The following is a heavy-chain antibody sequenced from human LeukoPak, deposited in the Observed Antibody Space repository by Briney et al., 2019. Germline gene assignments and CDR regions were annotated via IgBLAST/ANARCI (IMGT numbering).Heavy chain of an antibody. Sequence: ASVKVSCKASGYIFTSYYIHWVRQAPGQGLEWVGWINPNTGSTKYGQTLQGRVIMTRDTSISTAYMELSRLRSDDTAVYYCARRIVTPTTKWFDAWGQGTLVTVSS. CDR1: GYIFTSYY. CDR2: INPNTGST. CDR3: ARRIVTPTTKWFDA. J-gene: IGHJ5*02. D-gene: IGHD1-26*01. V-gene: IGHV1-2*02.